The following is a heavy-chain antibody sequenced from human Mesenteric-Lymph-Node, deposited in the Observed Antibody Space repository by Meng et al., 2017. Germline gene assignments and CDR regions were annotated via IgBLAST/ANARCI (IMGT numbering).Heavy chain of an antibody. V-gene: IGHV3-30*07. CDR3: ARNGYSYGPDSDFDY. CDR1: GFTFSNFA. CDR2: ISDDGTNK. D-gene: IGHD5-18*01. Sequence: GESLKISCAASGFTFSNFAMHWVRQAPGKGLEWVAVISDDGTNKYYADSVKGRFTISRDNSKNSLYLQMNSLRAEDTAVYYCARNGYSYGPDSDFDYWGQGTRVTVYS. J-gene: IGHJ4*02.